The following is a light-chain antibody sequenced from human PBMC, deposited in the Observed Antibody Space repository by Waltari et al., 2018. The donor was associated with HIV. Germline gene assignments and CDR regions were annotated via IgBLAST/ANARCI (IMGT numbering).Light chain of an antibody. CDR2: GAS. CDR3: QQYGSLST. J-gene: IGKJ4*01. V-gene: IGKV3-20*01. Sequence: ETVLTQSPGTLSLSPGERATLSCRASRSIISSFLAWYQHKPGQAPRLLIYGASSRATGTPDMFSGSGSGTEFTLTISGLESEDSAVYYCQQYGSLSTFGGGTKVEIK. CDR1: RSIISSF.